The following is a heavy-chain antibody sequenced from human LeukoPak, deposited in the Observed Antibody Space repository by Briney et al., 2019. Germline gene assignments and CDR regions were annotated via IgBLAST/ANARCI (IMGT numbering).Heavy chain of an antibody. CDR3: ARGRPTNLNGIY. D-gene: IGHD1-1*01. Sequence: GASVKVSCKASGYTFTSHHINWVRQATGRGFEWMGWMNPESGNTNYAQRFQGRVTMTWDTSINTAYMELSSLRSDDMAVYYCARGRPTNLNGIYWGQGTLVTVSS. J-gene: IGHJ4*02. CDR1: GYTFTSHH. V-gene: IGHV1-8*01. CDR2: MNPESGNT.